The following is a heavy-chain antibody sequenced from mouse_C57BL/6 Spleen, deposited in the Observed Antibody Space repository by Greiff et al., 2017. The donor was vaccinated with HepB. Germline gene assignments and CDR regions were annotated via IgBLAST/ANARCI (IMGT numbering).Heavy chain of an antibody. Sequence: VQLQQSGPELVKPGASVKISCKASGYAFSSSWMNWVKQRPGKGLEWIGRIYPGDGDTNYNGKFKGKATLTADKSSSTAYMQLSSLTSEDSAVYFCARYYYGSSPCFDYWGQGTTLTVSS. D-gene: IGHD1-1*01. V-gene: IGHV1-82*01. CDR2: IYPGDGDT. CDR1: GYAFSSSW. CDR3: ARYYYGSSPCFDY. J-gene: IGHJ2*01.